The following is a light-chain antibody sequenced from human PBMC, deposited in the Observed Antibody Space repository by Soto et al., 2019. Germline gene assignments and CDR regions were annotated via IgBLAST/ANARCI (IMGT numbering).Light chain of an antibody. CDR3: QQYDSFWT. Sequence: DIQMTQSPSTLSASVGDRVTITCRASQSISSWLAWYQQRPGKAPKLLIYKASNLESGVPSRFSGSGSGTEFPLTISSLQADDFAAYFGQQYDSFWTFGQGTKV. V-gene: IGKV1-5*03. CDR2: KAS. CDR1: QSISSW. J-gene: IGKJ1*01.